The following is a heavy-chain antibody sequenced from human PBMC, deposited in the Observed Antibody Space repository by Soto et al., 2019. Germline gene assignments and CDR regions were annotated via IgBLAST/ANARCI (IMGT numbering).Heavy chain of an antibody. CDR1: GFTFSRYG. CDR2: ISSDAGVK. J-gene: IGHJ4*02. D-gene: IGHD2-8*01. CDR3: AKNGPPPARGSL. V-gene: IGHV3-30*18. Sequence: QVQLVESGGGVVQPGRSLRLSCAASGFTFSRYGMHWVRQAPGKGLEWVAFISSDAGVKYYGASIKGRFCVSRDDSKNTLYLQLSSLPPYDSAVYYLAKNGPPPARGSLWGQGTLVSVSP.